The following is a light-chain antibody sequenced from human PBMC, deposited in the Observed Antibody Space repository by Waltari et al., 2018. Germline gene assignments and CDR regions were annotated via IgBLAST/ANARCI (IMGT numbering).Light chain of an antibody. CDR1: NVGSKS. J-gene: IGLJ2*01. CDR3: QVWDVSSHHVV. CDR2: DDR. V-gene: IGLV3-21*02. Sequence: SYVLTQPPSVSVAPGQTARITCGGDNVGSKSVHWYQQRPGQAPVLVVYDDRDRPPEIPERFSGSNSGNTATLTVSRVEAGDEADYCCQVWDVSSHHVVFGGGTKLTVL.